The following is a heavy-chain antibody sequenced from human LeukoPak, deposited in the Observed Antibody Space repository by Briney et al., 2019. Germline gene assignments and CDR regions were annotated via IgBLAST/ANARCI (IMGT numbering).Heavy chain of an antibody. CDR2: IYYSGST. Sequence: SETLSLTCTVSGGSISSSSYYWGWIRQPPGKGLEWIGSIYYSGSTYYNPSLKSRVIISVDTSKNQFSLKLSSVTAADTAVYYCARDPGYYGSGTRGAFDIWGQGTMVTVSS. CDR1: GGSISSSSYY. CDR3: ARDPGYYGSGTRGAFDI. D-gene: IGHD3-10*01. J-gene: IGHJ3*02. V-gene: IGHV4-39*07.